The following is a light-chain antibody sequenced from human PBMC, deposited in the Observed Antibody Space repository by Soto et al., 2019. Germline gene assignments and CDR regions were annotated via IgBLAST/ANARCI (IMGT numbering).Light chain of an antibody. J-gene: IGKJ1*01. CDR2: TAS. Sequence: EIVLTQSPGTLSVSPGDRVTLSCRASQSISINLAWYQHKPGQALRLLMQTASSRASGVPARISGSGSGTEFTLTICSLQYEDFAVYYCQQFRHWPWAFGQGTKV. CDR1: QSISIN. V-gene: IGKV3-15*01. CDR3: QQFRHWPWA.